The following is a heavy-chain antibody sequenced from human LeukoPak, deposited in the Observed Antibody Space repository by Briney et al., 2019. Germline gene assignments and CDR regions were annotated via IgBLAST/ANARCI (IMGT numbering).Heavy chain of an antibody. J-gene: IGHJ4*02. Sequence: ASVKVSCKASGGTFSGYAISWVRQAPGQGLEWMGGIIPIFGTANYAQKFQGRVTITADKSTSTAYMELSSLRSEDTAVYYCASSRETYYYGSGSYSGDYWGQGTLVTVSS. V-gene: IGHV1-69*06. CDR1: GGTFSGYA. D-gene: IGHD3-10*01. CDR2: IIPIFGTA. CDR3: ASSRETYYYGSGSYSGDY.